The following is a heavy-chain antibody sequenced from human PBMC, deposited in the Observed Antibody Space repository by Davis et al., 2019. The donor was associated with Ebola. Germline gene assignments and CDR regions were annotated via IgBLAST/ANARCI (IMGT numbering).Heavy chain of an antibody. D-gene: IGHD3-22*01. J-gene: IGHJ4*02. CDR2: INSDGSST. CDR3: ARALTYDSSGYSGY. V-gene: IGHV3-74*01. Sequence: GESLKISCAASGFTFSSYWMHWVRQAPGKGLVWVSRINSDGSSTSYADSVKGRFTISRDNAKNTLYLQMNSLRAEDTAVYYCARALTYDSSGYSGYWGQGTLVTVSS. CDR1: GFTFSSYW.